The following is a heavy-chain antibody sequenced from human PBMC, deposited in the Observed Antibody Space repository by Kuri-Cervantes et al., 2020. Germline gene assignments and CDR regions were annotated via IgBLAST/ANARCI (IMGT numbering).Heavy chain of an antibody. CDR1: GGSFSGYY. CDR3: ARFAVSVHPEYYYYYYMDV. CDR2: IYYSGST. V-gene: IGHV4-59*01. D-gene: IGHD3-10*01. Sequence: GSLRLSCAVYGGSFSGYYWSWIRQPPGKGLEWIGYIYYSGSTNYNPSLKSRVTISVDTSKNQLSLKLSSVTAADTAVYYCARFAVSVHPEYYYYYYMDVWGKGTTVTVSS. J-gene: IGHJ6*03.